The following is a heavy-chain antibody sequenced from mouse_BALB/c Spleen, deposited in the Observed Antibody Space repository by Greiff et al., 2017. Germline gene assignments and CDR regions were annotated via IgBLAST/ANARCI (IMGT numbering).Heavy chain of an antibody. D-gene: IGHD4-1*01. V-gene: IGHV1-66*01. CDR2: IFPGSGNT. CDR3: ARHWDDAMDD. J-gene: IGHJ4*01. CDR1: GYSFTSYY. Sequence: QVQLKESGPELVKPGASVKISCKASGYSFTSYYIHWVKQRPGQGLEWIGWIFPGSGNTKYNEKFKGKATLTADTSSSTAYMQLSSLTSEDPAVYFCARHWDDAMDDWGQGTSVTVSS.